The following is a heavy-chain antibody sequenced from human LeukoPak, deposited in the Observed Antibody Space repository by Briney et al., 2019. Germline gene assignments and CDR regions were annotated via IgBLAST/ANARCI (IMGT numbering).Heavy chain of an antibody. CDR3: ARLHYDFWSGYPKGFDP. Sequence: KAGESLKISCKGSGYKFADRWIGWVRQMPGKGLEWMGIIYPGDSDTRYSPSFQGQATISADKSISTAYLQWSSLKASDTAMYYCARLHYDFWSGYPKGFDPWGQGTLVTVSS. D-gene: IGHD3-3*01. CDR2: IYPGDSDT. J-gene: IGHJ5*02. V-gene: IGHV5-51*01. CDR1: GYKFADRW.